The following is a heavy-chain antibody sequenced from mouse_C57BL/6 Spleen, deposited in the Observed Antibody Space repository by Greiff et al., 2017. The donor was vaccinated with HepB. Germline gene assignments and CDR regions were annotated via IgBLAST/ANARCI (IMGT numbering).Heavy chain of an antibody. CDR1: GYTFTDYN. J-gene: IGHJ3*01. Sequence: EVQLQQSGPELVKPGASVKIPCRASGYTFTDYNMDWVKQSHGKSLEWIGDINPNNGGTIYNQKFKGKATLTVDKSSSTAYMELRSLTSADTAVYYWSSSGFAYWGQGTLVTVSA. V-gene: IGHV1-18*01. CDR3: SSSGFAY. D-gene: IGHD1-1*01. CDR2: INPNNGGT.